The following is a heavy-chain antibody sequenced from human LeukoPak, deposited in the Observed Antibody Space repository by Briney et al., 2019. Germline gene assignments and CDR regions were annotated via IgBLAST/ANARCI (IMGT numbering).Heavy chain of an antibody. CDR3: ARRRTMFGYFAGEFDY. J-gene: IGHJ4*02. V-gene: IGHV4-39*01. CDR2: IYYSGST. Sequence: PSETLSLTCTVSGGSISSSSDYWGWIRQPPGKGLEWIGSIYYSGSTNNNPSLKSRVTISVDTSKNQFSLKLSSVTAADTAVYYCARRRTMFGYFAGEFDYWGQGTLVTVSS. D-gene: IGHD3-10*02. CDR1: GGSISSSSDY.